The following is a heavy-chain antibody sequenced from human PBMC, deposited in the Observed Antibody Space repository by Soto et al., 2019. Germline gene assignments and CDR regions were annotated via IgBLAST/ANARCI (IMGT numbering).Heavy chain of an antibody. CDR2: INHSGST. Sequence: SETLSLTCAFYGGSFIGYYWSWIRQPPGKGLEWIGEINHSGSTNYNPSLKSRVTISVDTSKNQFSLKLSSVTAADTAVYYCARVFSDSSGYFDYWGQGTLVTVSS. CDR3: ARVFSDSSGYFDY. D-gene: IGHD3-22*01. CDR1: GGSFIGYY. J-gene: IGHJ4*02. V-gene: IGHV4-34*09.